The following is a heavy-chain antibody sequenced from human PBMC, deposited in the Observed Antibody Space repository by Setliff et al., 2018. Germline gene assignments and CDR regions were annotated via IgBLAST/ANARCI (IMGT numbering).Heavy chain of an antibody. CDR3: LRLVRYCTKIACQATSGDEV. CDR1: GYTLSNSI. J-gene: IGHJ4*02. CDR2: ISAYNGKT. D-gene: IGHD2-8*01. V-gene: IGHV1-18*01. Sequence: ASVKVSCTASGYTLSNSILSWVRQAPGQGLEWVGWISAYNGKTYSAQKFQDRVTLTTHTSTNMGYLELRDLRSDDTAVYYCLRLVRYCTKIACQATSGDEVWGLGTRVTVPS.